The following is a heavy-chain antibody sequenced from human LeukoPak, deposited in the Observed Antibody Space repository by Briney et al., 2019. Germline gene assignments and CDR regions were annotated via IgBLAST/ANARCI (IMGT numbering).Heavy chain of an antibody. Sequence: SETLSLTCTVSGGSISSYYWSWIRQPAGKGLEWIGRIYTSGSTNYNPSLKSRVTMSVDTSKNQFSLKLSSVTAADTAVYYCARDDSRDGYPPFDYWGQGTLVTVSS. CDR2: IYTSGST. CDR1: GGSISSYY. D-gene: IGHD5-24*01. V-gene: IGHV4-4*07. CDR3: ARDDSRDGYPPFDY. J-gene: IGHJ4*02.